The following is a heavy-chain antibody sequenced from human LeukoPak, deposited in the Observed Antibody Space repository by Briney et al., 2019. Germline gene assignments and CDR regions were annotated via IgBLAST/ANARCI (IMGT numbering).Heavy chain of an antibody. D-gene: IGHD2-15*01. V-gene: IGHV3-64*01. CDR2: ISGNGRST. CDR1: GFTFSTYA. Sequence: PGGSLRLSCTASGFTFSTYATHWVRQAPGKGLEYVSGISGNGRSTFYGSSVKGRFTVSRDNSKDTLYLQMGSLRVEDMAVYYCTRDIGRLRGDAFDFWGQGTTVTVSS. CDR3: TRDIGRLRGDAFDF. J-gene: IGHJ3*01.